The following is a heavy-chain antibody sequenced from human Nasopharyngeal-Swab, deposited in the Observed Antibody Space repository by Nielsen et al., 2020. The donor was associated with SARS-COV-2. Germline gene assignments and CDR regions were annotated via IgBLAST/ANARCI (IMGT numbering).Heavy chain of an antibody. CDR1: GFTFSTYD. Sequence: GESLKISCAASGFTFSTYDMSWVRQAPGKGLEWVSGISGSGESTHYADSVKGRFTISRDNSKNTLYLQMNSLRAEDTAVYYCVKGPPAVIHYFDYWGQETLVTVSS. D-gene: IGHD2-21*01. CDR2: ISGSGEST. J-gene: IGHJ4*02. V-gene: IGHV3-23*01. CDR3: VKGPPAVIHYFDY.